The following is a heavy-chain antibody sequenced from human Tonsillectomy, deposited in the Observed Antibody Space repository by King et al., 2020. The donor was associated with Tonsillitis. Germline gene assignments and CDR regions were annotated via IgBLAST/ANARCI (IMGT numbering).Heavy chain of an antibody. CDR2: IYASGSS. J-gene: IGHJ3*02. CDR3: AKSRYSSSWSRALEI. CDR1: GGSISSGDSY. V-gene: IGHV4-61*02. D-gene: IGHD6-13*01. Sequence: QLQESGPGLVKPSQTLSLTCSVSGGSISSGDSYWSWIRQPAGKGLEWIGRIYASGSSNYKSSLKSRVVRSVDTSKNQFSLRLSSVTAADTAVYFCAKSRYSSSWSRALEIWGQGTMVTVSS.